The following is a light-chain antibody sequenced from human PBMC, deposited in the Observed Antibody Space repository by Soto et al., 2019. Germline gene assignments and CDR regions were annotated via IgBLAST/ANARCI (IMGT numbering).Light chain of an antibody. CDR2: KVS. V-gene: IGKV2-30*01. J-gene: IGKJ2*01. Sequence: DVVMTQSPLSLPVTLGQPASISCRSSQSLVYSDGNAYLNWFHQRPGQSPRRLIYKVSYRDSGVPDRFSGSGAGTDFTMKISRVEAEDVGVYYCMQGTHWPPYTFGQGTKLEIK. CDR3: MQGTHWPPYT. CDR1: QSLVYSDGNAY.